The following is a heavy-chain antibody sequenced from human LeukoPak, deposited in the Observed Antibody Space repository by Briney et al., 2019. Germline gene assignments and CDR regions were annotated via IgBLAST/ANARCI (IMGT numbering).Heavy chain of an antibody. CDR3: ARIFGSGWYSFDY. CDR2: INPNSGGT. V-gene: IGHV1-2*02. Sequence: GASVNVSCKASVYTFTGYYMHWVRQAPGQGLECMGWINPNSGGTNYAQKFQGRVTMTRDTSISTAYMELSRLRSDDTAVYYCARIFGSGWYSFDYWGQGTLVTVSS. D-gene: IGHD6-19*01. CDR1: VYTFTGYY. J-gene: IGHJ4*02.